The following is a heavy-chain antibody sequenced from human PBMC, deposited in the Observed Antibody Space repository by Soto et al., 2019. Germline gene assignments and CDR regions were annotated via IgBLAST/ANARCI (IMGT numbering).Heavy chain of an antibody. CDR2: IYYTGST. CDR1: GGSISSGHYV. Sequence: SETLSLTCTVSGGSISSGHYVWAWIRQPPGKALEWIGSIYYTGSTYNDPSLTSRVTLSVDASKNQISLRLTFVTAADTALYYCARHRGISAAGTHGWFDPWGQGTLVTVSS. D-gene: IGHD6-13*01. V-gene: IGHV4-39*01. CDR3: ARHRGISAAGTHGWFDP. J-gene: IGHJ5*01.